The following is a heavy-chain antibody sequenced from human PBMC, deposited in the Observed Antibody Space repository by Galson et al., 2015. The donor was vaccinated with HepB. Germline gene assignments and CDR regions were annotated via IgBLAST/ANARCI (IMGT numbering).Heavy chain of an antibody. CDR3: ARSGVDGSGSYYLVFLFYGMDV. V-gene: IGHV1-18*04. D-gene: IGHD3-10*01. Sequence: QSGAEVKKPGESLKISCKASGYAFTSYGITWVRQAPGQGLEWMGWISAYNGNTNYAQKLQGRVTRTTDTSTSTAYMELRSLRSDDTAVHYCARSGVDGSGSYYLVFLFYGMDVWGQGTTVTVSS. CDR2: ISAYNGNT. J-gene: IGHJ6*02. CDR1: GYAFTSYG.